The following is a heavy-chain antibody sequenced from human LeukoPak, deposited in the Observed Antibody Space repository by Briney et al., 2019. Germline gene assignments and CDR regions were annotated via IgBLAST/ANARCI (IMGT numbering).Heavy chain of an antibody. CDR1: GFTFSTYW. D-gene: IGHD3-9*01. Sequence: GGSLRLSCAASGFTFSTYWMHWVRQAPGKGLVWVARIRPEGTTTAYADSVKGRFTISRDNAKHTLFLQMNSLSAEDTAVYYCARDLDWILFDCWGQGTLVTVSS. CDR3: ARDLDWILFDC. J-gene: IGHJ4*02. CDR2: IRPEGTTT. V-gene: IGHV3-74*03.